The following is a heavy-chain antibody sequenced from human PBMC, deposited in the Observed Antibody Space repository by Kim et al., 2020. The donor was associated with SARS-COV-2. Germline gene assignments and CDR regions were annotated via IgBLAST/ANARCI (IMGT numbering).Heavy chain of an antibody. J-gene: IGHJ4*02. V-gene: IGHV3-33*03. CDR3: AKREDRYCSGGSCYVFSY. D-gene: IGHD2-15*01. Sequence: KGRFTISRDKSKNTLYLQMNTLRAEDTAVYYCAKREDRYCSGGSCYVFSYWGQGTLVTVSS.